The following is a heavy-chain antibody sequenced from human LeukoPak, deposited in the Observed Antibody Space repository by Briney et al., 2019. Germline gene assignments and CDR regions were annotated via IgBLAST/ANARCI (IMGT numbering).Heavy chain of an antibody. V-gene: IGHV3-74*01. CDR1: GFTFSSYW. CDR2: INSDGSST. CDR3: ARGDILTQDYYFDY. D-gene: IGHD3-9*01. J-gene: IGHJ4*02. Sequence: PGGSLRLSCVVSGFTFSSYWMHWVRQGPGKGLVWVSRINSDGSSTSYADSVKGRFTISRDNAKNALYLQMNSLRAEDTAVYYCARGDILTQDYYFDYWGQGTLVTVSS.